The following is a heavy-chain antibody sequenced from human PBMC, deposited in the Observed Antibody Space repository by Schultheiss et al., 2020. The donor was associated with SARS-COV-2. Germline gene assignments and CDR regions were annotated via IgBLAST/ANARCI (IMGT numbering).Heavy chain of an antibody. CDR3: ARAQGVLYYYYGMDV. CDR1: GGSFSGYY. D-gene: IGHD3-10*01. CDR2: INHSGST. Sequence: SETLSLTCAVYGGSFSGYYWSWIRQPPGKGLEWIGEINHSGSTNYNPSLKSRVTISVDTSKNQFSLKLSSVTAADTAVYYCARAQGVLYYYYGMDVWGQGTTVTVSS. J-gene: IGHJ6*02. V-gene: IGHV4-34*01.